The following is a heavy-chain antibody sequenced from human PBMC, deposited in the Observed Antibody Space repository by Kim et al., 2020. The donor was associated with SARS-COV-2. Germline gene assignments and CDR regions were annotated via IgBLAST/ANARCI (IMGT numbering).Heavy chain of an antibody. Sequence: GGSLRLSCAASGFTFSSYAMHWVRQAPGKGLEWVAVISYDGSNKFYADSVKGRFTISRDNSKNTLYLQMNSLRAEDTAVYYCARDPEGYSNSPYYYSYYGIDVWGQGTTVTVSS. CDR1: GFTFSSYA. D-gene: IGHD6-6*01. J-gene: IGHJ6*02. CDR2: ISYDGSNK. CDR3: ARDPEGYSNSPYYYSYYGIDV. V-gene: IGHV3-30-3*01.